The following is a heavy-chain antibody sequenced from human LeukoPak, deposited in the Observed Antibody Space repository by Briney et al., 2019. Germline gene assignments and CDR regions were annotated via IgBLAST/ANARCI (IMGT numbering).Heavy chain of an antibody. V-gene: IGHV3-30*18. Sequence: GGSLRLSCVASGFTFSTYGMHWVRQAPGKGLECVAAMSYDGTNKYYADSVKDRSTIYRDNSKNTLYLQMNSLRAEDTAIYYCAKDLHGVTDTSYYFDYWGQGTLVTVSS. CDR3: AKDLHGVTDTSYYFDY. CDR1: GFTFSTYG. D-gene: IGHD2-21*02. CDR2: MSYDGTNK. J-gene: IGHJ4*02.